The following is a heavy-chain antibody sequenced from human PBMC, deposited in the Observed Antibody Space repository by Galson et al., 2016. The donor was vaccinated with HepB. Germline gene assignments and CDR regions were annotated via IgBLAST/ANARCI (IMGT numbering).Heavy chain of an antibody. V-gene: IGHV3-74*01. Sequence: SLRLSCAASGFTFSSYWMHWVRQAPGKGLVWVSRSNGAETTTTYADSVKGRFTISRDSAKNSLYLQMNSLRAEDTAVYHCVRGDDYSALGNWGQGTLVIVSS. CDR2: SNGAETTT. J-gene: IGHJ4*02. D-gene: IGHD5-12*01. CDR3: VRGDDYSALGN. CDR1: GFTFSSYW.